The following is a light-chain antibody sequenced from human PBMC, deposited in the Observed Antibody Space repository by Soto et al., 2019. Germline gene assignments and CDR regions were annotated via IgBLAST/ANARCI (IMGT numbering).Light chain of an antibody. Sequence: QSALTQPASVSGSPGQSITISCTGTSSDIGAYNHVSWYQQHPGKAPKLIIYDVTNRPSGVFSRFSGSKSDLTASLTISRLQAEDEADYYCQSYDSSLSGVVFGGGTKVTVL. J-gene: IGLJ2*01. CDR2: DVT. CDR1: SSDIGAYNH. V-gene: IGLV2-14*01. CDR3: QSYDSSLSGVV.